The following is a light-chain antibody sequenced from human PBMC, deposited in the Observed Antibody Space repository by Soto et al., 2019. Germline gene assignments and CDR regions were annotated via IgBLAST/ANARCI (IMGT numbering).Light chain of an antibody. J-gene: IGKJ1*01. Sequence: ETMMTHCPDTLSVSLGERATLSCRASQSVGSYLSWYQQKPGQAPRLLIFGASTRATGIPARFSGSGSGTEFTLTISSLQSEDFAVYYCQQYNIWPRTFGQGTKVDIK. CDR3: QQYNIWPRT. CDR2: GAS. V-gene: IGKV3-15*01. CDR1: QSVGSY.